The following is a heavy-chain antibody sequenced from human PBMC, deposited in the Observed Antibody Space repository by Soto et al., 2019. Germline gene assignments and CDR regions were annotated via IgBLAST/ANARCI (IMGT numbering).Heavy chain of an antibody. Sequence: PSETLSLTCTVSGGSISSSSYYWGWIRQPPGKGLEWIGSIYYSGSTYYNPSLKSRVTISVDASKNQFSLKLNSVTAADTAVYYCARGIGEQQMFYYLDYWGQGALVTVSS. J-gene: IGHJ4*02. CDR2: IYYSGST. D-gene: IGHD6-13*01. V-gene: IGHV4-39*07. CDR3: ARGIGEQQMFYYLDY. CDR1: GGSISSSSYY.